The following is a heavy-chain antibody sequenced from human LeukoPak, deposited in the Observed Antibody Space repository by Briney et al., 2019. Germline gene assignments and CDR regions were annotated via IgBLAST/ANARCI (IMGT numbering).Heavy chain of an antibody. J-gene: IGHJ4*02. D-gene: IGHD6-19*01. CDR3: ARVRAVAGTPPDY. V-gene: IGHV4-39*07. CDR1: GGSISSSSYY. Sequence: SETLSLTCTVSGGSISSSSYYWGWIRQPPGKGLEWIGSIYYSGSTNYNPSLKSRVTISVDTSKNQFSLKLTSVTAADTAVYYCARVRAVAGTPPDYWGQGTLVTVSS. CDR2: IYYSGST.